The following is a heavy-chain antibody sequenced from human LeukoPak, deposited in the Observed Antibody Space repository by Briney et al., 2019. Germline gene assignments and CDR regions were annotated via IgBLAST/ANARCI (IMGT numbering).Heavy chain of an antibody. CDR2: VDHTGST. CDR1: DDSITMYY. CDR3: ARGRVSSSTWYSTYYYYFYMDV. Sequence: SETLSLTCSVSDDSITMYYWTWIRQPPGKGLEWIGYVDHTGSTNFNPSLNGRVSISRDTTKNLFSLRLRPVTAADTAVYFCARGRVSSSTWYSTYYYYFYMDVWGKGTTVTVSS. J-gene: IGHJ6*03. V-gene: IGHV4-59*01. D-gene: IGHD1-1*01.